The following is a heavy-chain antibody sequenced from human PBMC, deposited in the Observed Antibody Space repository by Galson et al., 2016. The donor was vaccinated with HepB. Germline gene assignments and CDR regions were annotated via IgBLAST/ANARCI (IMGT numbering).Heavy chain of an antibody. Sequence: SLRLSCAASGFTFSGYSMSWVRQAPGKGLEWVSSISSGSSYIYYAASVKGRFTVSRNNAWNSLSLRMHSLRAEDTAIYYCARDVRVWGNCRFDYWGRGTLVTVS. V-gene: IGHV3-21*01. CDR3: ARDVRVWGNCRFDY. CDR1: GFTFSGYS. CDR2: ISSGSSYI. D-gene: IGHD3-16*02. J-gene: IGHJ4*02.